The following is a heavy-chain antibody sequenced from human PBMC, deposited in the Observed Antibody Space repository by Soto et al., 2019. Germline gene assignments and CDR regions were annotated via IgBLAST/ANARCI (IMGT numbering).Heavy chain of an antibody. V-gene: IGHV4-34*01. CDR3: ARGVHSGYGYYYYYMDV. CDR2: INHSGST. D-gene: IGHD5-12*01. J-gene: IGHJ6*03. CDR1: GGSFSGYY. Sequence: SETLSLTCAVYGGSFSGYYWSWIRQPPGKGLEWIGEINHSGSTNYNPSLKSRVTISVDTSKNQFSLKLSSVTAADTAVYYCARGVHSGYGYYYYYMDVWGKGTTVTVSS.